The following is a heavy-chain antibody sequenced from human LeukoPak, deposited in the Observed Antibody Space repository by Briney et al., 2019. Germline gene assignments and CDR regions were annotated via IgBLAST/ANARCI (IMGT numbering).Heavy chain of an antibody. CDR2: IYYSGST. D-gene: IGHD3-10*01. CDR3: ARDRSGADINWFDP. J-gene: IGHJ5*02. CDR1: GGSISSSSYY. Sequence: SETLSLTCTVSGGSISSSSYYWGWIRQPPGKGLEWIGSIYYSGSTYYNPSLKSRVTISVDTSKNQFSLKLSSVTAADTAVYYCARDRSGADINWFDPWGQGTLVTVSS. V-gene: IGHV4-39*07.